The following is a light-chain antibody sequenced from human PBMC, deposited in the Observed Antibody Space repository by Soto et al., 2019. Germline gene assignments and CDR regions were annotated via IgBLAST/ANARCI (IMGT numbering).Light chain of an antibody. CDR1: SSDVGGYNY. CDR2: EVS. V-gene: IGLV2-8*01. CDR3: SSYAVTNIFV. J-gene: IGLJ1*01. Sequence: QSVLTQPPSAPGSPGQSVTISCTGTSSDVGGYNYVSWYQQHPGKAPKVMIYEVSKRPSGVPDRFSGSKSGSTASLTVSGLQAEDEADYYCSSYAVTNIFVFGTGTKVTVL.